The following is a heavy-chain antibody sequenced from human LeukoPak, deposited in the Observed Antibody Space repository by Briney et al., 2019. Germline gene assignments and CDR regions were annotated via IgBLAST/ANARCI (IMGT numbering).Heavy chain of an antibody. CDR1: GYTFTSYW. CDR2: IYPGDSNT. J-gene: IGHJ3*02. CDR3: ARRGYYDTSAFDI. D-gene: IGHD3-16*01. V-gene: IGHV5-51*01. Sequence: GESLKISCKGSGYTFTSYWIGWVRQMPGKGLEWMGIIYPGDSNTKYSSSLQGQVTISADKSISTAYLQWSSLKASDTAMYYCARRGYYDTSAFDIWGQGTTVTVSS.